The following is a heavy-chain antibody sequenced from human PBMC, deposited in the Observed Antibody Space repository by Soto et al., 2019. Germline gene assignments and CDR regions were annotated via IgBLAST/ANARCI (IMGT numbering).Heavy chain of an antibody. Sequence: VKVSCKASGYTFIRYGITWVRQAPGQGLEWMGWISAYNDYTNYAQKLQGRVTMTTDTSTSTVYMELRSLRSDDTAVYYCARGGYYDKVWGKMNYYGLDVWGQGTTVTVSS. CDR2: ISAYNDYT. D-gene: IGHD3-16*01. CDR1: GYTFIRYG. CDR3: ARGGYYDKVWGKMNYYGLDV. V-gene: IGHV1-18*01. J-gene: IGHJ6*02.